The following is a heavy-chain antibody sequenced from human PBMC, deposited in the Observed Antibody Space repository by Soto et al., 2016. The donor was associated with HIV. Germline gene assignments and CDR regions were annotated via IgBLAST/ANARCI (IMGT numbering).Heavy chain of an antibody. Sequence: QVQLVQSGAEVKKPGASVKVSCKASGYTFTGYYMHWVRQAPGQGLEWMGGIIPIFGTANYAQKFQGRVTITADESTSTAYMELSSLRSEDTAVYYCARGGITMVRGVIWYWGQGTLVTVSS. CDR3: ARGGITMVRGVIWY. J-gene: IGHJ4*02. CDR1: GYTFTGYY. V-gene: IGHV1-69*01. D-gene: IGHD3-10*01. CDR2: IIPIFGTA.